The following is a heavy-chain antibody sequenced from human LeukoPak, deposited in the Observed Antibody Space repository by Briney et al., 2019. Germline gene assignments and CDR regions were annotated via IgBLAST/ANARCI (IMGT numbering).Heavy chain of an antibody. J-gene: IGHJ4*02. CDR3: ARVQVGALDY. D-gene: IGHD1-26*01. CDR1: GGSISSYY. Sequence: SETLSLTCTVSGGSISSYYWSWIRQPPGKGLEWIGYIYYSGSTNYNPSLKSRVTISVDTSKNQFSLKLSSVTAADTAVYYCARVQVGALDYWGQGTLVTVSS. CDR2: IYYSGST. V-gene: IGHV4-59*01.